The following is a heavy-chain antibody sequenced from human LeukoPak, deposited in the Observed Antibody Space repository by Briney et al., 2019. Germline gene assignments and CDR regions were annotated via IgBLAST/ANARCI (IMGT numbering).Heavy chain of an antibody. J-gene: IGHJ6*02. Sequence: SETLSLTCAVYGGSFSGYYWSWIRQPPGKGLEWIGEINHSGSTNYNPSLKSRVTISVDTSKNQFSLKLSSVTAADTAVYYRARGLAVAGTYYGMDVWGQGTTVTVSS. CDR1: GGSFSGYY. CDR3: ARGLAVAGTYYGMDV. D-gene: IGHD6-19*01. V-gene: IGHV4-34*01. CDR2: INHSGST.